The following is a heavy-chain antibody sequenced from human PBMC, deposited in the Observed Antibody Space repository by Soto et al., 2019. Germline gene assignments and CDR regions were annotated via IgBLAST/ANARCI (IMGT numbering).Heavy chain of an antibody. CDR3: AKDLSVNRGAFDI. CDR2: ISSNGGST. V-gene: IGHV3-64*04. D-gene: IGHD3-3*02. CDR1: GFTFSSYA. J-gene: IGHJ3*02. Sequence: PGVSLRLSCSASGFTFSSYAMHWVRQAPGKGLEYVSAISSNGGSTYYADSVKGRFTISRDNTKNILYLQMNSLRVEDTAVYYCAKDLSVNRGAFDIWGPGTMVTVSS.